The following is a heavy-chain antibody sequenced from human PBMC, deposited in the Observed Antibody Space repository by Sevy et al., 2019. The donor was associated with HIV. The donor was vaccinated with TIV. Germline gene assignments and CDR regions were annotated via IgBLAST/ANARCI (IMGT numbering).Heavy chain of an antibody. D-gene: IGHD1-26*01. CDR1: GFTLSGYS. CDR3: ARHYSGSYYRFDY. V-gene: IGHV3-48*02. J-gene: IGHJ4*02. Sequence: GGSLRLSCVASGFTLSGYSMNWVRQAPGKGLEWVSYISSSSNTIYYADSVKGRFTISRDNAKNSLYLQMNSLRDEDTAVYYCARHYSGSYYRFDYWGQGTLVTVSS. CDR2: ISSSSNTI.